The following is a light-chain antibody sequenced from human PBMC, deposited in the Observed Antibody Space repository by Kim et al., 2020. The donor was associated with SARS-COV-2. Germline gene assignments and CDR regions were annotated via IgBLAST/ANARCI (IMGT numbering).Light chain of an antibody. CDR2: AAS. J-gene: IGKJ4*01. CDR1: RDISRW. Sequence: SACVGGRSIITCRASRDISRWLVWYQQKPGKAPKLLIYAASSLQSGVPSRFSGSGSGTEFTLTINSLQPEDFGTYYCQQGNSFPLTFGGGTKLEI. CDR3: QQGNSFPLT. V-gene: IGKV1-12*01.